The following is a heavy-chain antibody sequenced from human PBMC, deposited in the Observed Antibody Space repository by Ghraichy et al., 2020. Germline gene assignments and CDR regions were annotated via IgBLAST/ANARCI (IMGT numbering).Heavy chain of an antibody. CDR2: IFHGGKT. V-gene: IGHV4-4*02. CDR3: ATKGTPVPGAD. CDR1: VSPSILTG. D-gene: IGHD6-19*01. Sequence: SETLPSPALSLVSPSILTGGVGSASPPGRGLEWIGEIFHGGKTTYNPSLMGRITISVDKSTNQFSLRLTSVTAADTAVYYCATKGTPVPGADWGQGTLVIVSS. J-gene: IGHJ4*02.